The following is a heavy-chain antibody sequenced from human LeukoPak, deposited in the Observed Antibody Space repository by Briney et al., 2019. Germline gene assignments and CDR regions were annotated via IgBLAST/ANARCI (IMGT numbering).Heavy chain of an antibody. Sequence: ASVKVSCKVSGYTLTELSMHWVRQAPGKGLEWMGGFDPEDGETIYAQKLQGRVTMTTDTSTSTAYMELRSLGSDDTAVYYCARVAYGDSGPSAYWGQGTLVTVSS. CDR3: ARVAYGDSGPSAY. D-gene: IGHD2-21*02. CDR1: GYTLTELS. CDR2: FDPEDGET. J-gene: IGHJ4*02. V-gene: IGHV1-24*01.